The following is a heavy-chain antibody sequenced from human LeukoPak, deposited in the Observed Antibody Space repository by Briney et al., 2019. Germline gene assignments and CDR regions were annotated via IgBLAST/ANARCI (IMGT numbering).Heavy chain of an antibody. Sequence: NPSDTLSLTCTVSGGSVSSVSYYWSWIRQPPGKGLEWIGEINHSGSTNYNPSLKSRVTISVDTSKNQFSLKLSSVTAADTAVYYCARKYGSGWVPFDYWGQGTLVTVSS. CDR2: INHSGST. CDR3: ARKYGSGWVPFDY. D-gene: IGHD6-19*01. V-gene: IGHV4-39*07. CDR1: GGSVSSVSYY. J-gene: IGHJ4*02.